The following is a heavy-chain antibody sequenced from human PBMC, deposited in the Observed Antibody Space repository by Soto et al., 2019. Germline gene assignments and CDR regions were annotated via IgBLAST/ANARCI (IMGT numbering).Heavy chain of an antibody. CDR1: GFTFSSYA. J-gene: IGHJ4*02. CDR2: ISAGSSST. Sequence: PGGSLRLSCAASGFTFSSYAMTWVRQAPGKGLEWVSSISAGSSSTTYADSVKGRFTISRDNSKNTLYLQMNPLRVEDTALYYSVKAYVGLWYFDYWGQGTLATVSS. CDR3: VKAYVGLWYFDY. V-gene: IGHV3-23*01. D-gene: IGHD2-21*01.